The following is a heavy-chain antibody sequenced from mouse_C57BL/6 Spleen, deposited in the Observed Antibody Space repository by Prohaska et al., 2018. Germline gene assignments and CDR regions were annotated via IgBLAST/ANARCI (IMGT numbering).Heavy chain of an antibody. J-gene: IGHJ3*01. CDR1: GYTFPSYW. V-gene: IGHV1-64*01. D-gene: IGHD2-5*01. CDR3: ARGGYSNWGAWFAY. CDR2: IHPKSGST. Sequence: QVQLQQPGAELLKPGASVKLSCNASGYTFPSYWMHWVKQSPGQGLEWIGMIHPKSGSTNYNEKFKSKATLTVDKGTSTAYMQLSRLTSEDSAVYYCARGGYSNWGAWFAYWGQGTLVTGYA.